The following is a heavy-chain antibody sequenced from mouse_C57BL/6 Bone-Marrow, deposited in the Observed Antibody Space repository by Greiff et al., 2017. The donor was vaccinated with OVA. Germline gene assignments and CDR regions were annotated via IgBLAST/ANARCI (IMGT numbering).Heavy chain of an antibody. J-gene: IGHJ4*01. Sequence: QVQLQQPGAELVKPGASVKLSCKASGYTFTSYWMHWVKQRPGQGLEWIGMIHPNSGSTNYNEKFKSKATLTVDKSSSTAYMQLSSLTSEDSAVYYSARGDYYGSSLNAMDYWGQGTSVTVSS. CDR2: IHPNSGST. CDR3: ARGDYYGSSLNAMDY. D-gene: IGHD1-1*01. CDR1: GYTFTSYW. V-gene: IGHV1-64*01.